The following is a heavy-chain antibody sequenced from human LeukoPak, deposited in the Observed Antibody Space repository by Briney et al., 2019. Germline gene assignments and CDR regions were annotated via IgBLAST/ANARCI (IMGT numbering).Heavy chain of an antibody. CDR1: GYHFANYW. CDR3: AKLLSSGSYSSHWFDP. D-gene: IGHD3-22*01. CDR2: IFPGDSYA. J-gene: IGHJ5*02. V-gene: IGHV5-51*01. Sequence: GASLKISCKGSGYHFANYWIGWVRPMPGKGLEWMGSIFPGDSYARYSPSCQGPVTISADKSISTAYLQWSSLKASDTAMYYCAKLLSSGSYSSHWFDPWGQGTLVSVSS.